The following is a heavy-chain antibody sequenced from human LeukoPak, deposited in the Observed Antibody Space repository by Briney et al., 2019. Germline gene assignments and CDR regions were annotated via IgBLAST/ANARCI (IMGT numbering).Heavy chain of an antibody. J-gene: IGHJ5*02. V-gene: IGHV4-4*07. D-gene: IGHD1-26*01. Sequence: SETLSLTCTVSGGSISSYYWSWIRQPAGKGLEWIGRIYTSGSTNYNPSLKSRVTMSVDTSKNQFSLKLSSVTAADTAVYYCARDRYSGSYYWFDPWGQGTLVTASS. CDR1: GGSISSYY. CDR2: IYTSGST. CDR3: ARDRYSGSYYWFDP.